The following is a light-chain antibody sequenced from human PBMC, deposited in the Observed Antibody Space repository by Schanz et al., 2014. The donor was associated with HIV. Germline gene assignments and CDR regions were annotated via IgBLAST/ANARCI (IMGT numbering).Light chain of an antibody. Sequence: QSVLTQPPSASGSPGQSVTISCTGTSSDVGDYDFVSWYQQHPGKAPKLLIYEVTKWPSGVPDRFSGSKSGNTASLTVSGLQAEDEADYYCSSYTSSSSYVFGTGTKLTVL. J-gene: IGLJ1*01. V-gene: IGLV2-8*01. CDR2: EVT. CDR1: SSDVGDYDF. CDR3: SSYTSSSSYV.